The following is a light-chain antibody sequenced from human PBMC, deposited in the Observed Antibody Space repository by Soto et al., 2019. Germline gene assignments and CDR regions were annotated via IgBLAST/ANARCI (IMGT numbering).Light chain of an antibody. CDR1: QSVSSN. CDR3: QQYDNWPIT. J-gene: IGKJ5*01. CDR2: GAS. V-gene: IGKV3-15*01. Sequence: EMVMTQSPATLSVSPGERATLSCRASQSVSSNLAWYQQKPGQAPRLLIYGASSRATGIPARFSGSESGTEFTLIISSLQSEDFAVYYCQQYDNWPITFGQGTRLEIK.